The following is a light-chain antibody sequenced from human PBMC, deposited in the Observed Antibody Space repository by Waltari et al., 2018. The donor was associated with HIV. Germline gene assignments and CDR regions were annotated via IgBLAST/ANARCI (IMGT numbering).Light chain of an antibody. Sequence: QSVLTQPPSVSAAPGQQVTISCSGSSSNIGNNYVSWYQQLPGTAPKLLIYDNNKRPSGIPDRFSGSKSGTSATLGITGLQTGDEADYYCGTWDSSLSAGWVFGGGTKLTVL. J-gene: IGLJ3*02. V-gene: IGLV1-51*01. CDR1: SSNIGNNY. CDR2: DNN. CDR3: GTWDSSLSAGWV.